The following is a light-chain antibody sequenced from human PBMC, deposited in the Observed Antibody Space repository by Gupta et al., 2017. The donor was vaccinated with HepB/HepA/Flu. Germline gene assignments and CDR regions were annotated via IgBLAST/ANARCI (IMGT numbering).Light chain of an antibody. CDR1: NIGSKN. CDR2: IDS. V-gene: IGLV3-9*01. CDR3: QVWDITTAHVV. J-gene: IGLJ2*01. Sequence: SYELTQPLSVSVALGQTARITCGGNNIGSKNVHWYQEKPGQAPVLVIYIDSNLPSEIPERFSGSNSGNTATLTISRAQAGDEADYYCQVWDITTAHVVFGGGTNLTVL.